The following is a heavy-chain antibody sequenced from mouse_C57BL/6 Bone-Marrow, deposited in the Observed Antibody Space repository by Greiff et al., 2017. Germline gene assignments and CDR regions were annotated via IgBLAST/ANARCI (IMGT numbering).Heavy chain of an antibody. CDR3: ARSRVYYYGSSWHWYFDV. V-gene: IGHV1-18*01. J-gene: IGHJ1*03. Sequence: VQLQQSGPELVKPGASVKIPCKASGYTFTDYNMDWVKQSHGKSLEWIGDINPNNGGTIYNQKFKGKATLTVDKSSSTAYMELRSLTSEDTAVYYCARSRVYYYGSSWHWYFDVWGTGTTVTVSS. D-gene: IGHD1-1*01. CDR1: GYTFTDYN. CDR2: INPNNGGT.